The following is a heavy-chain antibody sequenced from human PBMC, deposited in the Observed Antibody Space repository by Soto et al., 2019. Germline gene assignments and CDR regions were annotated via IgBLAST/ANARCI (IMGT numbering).Heavy chain of an antibody. V-gene: IGHV1-18*01. CDR2: ISPYNDYT. CDR3: AGGGYLDCCGGQLSQYSWDV. CDR1: GYTFIRYG. J-gene: IGHJ6*02. Sequence: QVRLVQPAAEVKKPGASVKVSCKTSGYTFIRYGIAWVRQAPGQGLEWMGWISPYNDYTNYAQKFQGRVRMTTDTATKTVYLELRTRTSDDAAGYYRAGGGYLDCCGGQLSQYSWDVWSQGTTVGVSS. D-gene: IGHD2-21*01.